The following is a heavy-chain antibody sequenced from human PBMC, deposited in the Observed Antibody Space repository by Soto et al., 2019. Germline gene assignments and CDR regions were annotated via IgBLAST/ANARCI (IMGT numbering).Heavy chain of an antibody. V-gene: IGHV4-4*07. Sequence: QVQLEESGPGLVKPSETLSLICSVAGVSRRNSYWTWIRQSAGKGLEWIGRISTSGNTNYNPSLHSRLTTSVDTSKNQVSLKLTSVTAADTAVYYCARGGGVPALGDPWGQGTLVTVSS. CDR2: ISTSGNT. J-gene: IGHJ5*02. CDR1: GVSRRNSY. D-gene: IGHD3-16*01. CDR3: ARGGGVPALGDP.